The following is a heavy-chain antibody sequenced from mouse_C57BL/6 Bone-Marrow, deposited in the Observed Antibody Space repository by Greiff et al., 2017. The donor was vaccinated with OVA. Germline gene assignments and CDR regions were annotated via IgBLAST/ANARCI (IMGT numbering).Heavy chain of an antibody. J-gene: IGHJ4*01. V-gene: IGHV1-5*01. CDR3: TRGGSNYVYYAMDY. CDR1: GYTFTSYW. Sequence: VHVKQSGTVLARPGASVKMSCKTSGYTFTSYWMHWVKQRPGQGLEWIGAIYPGNSDTSYNQKFKGKAKLTAVTSASTAYMELSSLTNEDSAVYYCTRGGSNYVYYAMDYWGQGTSLTVSS. CDR2: IYPGNSDT. D-gene: IGHD2-5*01.